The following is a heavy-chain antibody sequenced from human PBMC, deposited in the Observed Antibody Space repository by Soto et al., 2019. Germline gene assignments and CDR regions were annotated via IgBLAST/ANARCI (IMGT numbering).Heavy chain of an antibody. CDR3: ARDDLDSSGGEDWFDP. D-gene: IGHD6-19*01. Sequence: KASETLSLTCAVSGGSISSSNWWSWVRQPPGKGLEWIGEIYHSGSTNYNPSLKSRVTISVDKSKNQFSLKLSSVTAADTAVYYCARDDLDSSGGEDWFDPWGQGTLVTVSS. J-gene: IGHJ5*02. V-gene: IGHV4-4*02. CDR1: GGSISSSNW. CDR2: IYHSGST.